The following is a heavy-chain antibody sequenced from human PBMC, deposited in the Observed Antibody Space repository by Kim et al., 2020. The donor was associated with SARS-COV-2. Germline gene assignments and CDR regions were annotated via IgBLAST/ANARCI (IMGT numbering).Heavy chain of an antibody. D-gene: IGHD3-10*01. V-gene: IGHV3-30*01. CDR3: ARDNGKYGSGRAENY. Sequence: DTMKGRFTISRDNSKNTLYLQMNSLRAEDTAVYYYARDNGKYGSGRAENYWGQGTLVTVSS. J-gene: IGHJ4*02.